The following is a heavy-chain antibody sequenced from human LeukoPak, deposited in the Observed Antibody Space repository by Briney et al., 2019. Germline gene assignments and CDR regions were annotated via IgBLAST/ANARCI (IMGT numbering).Heavy chain of an antibody. CDR1: GFTFSSYW. Sequence: GGSLRLSCAASGFTFSSYWMSWVRQAPGKGLVWVSRINADGSSTSYADSVKGRFTISRDNAKNTLFLQMNSLRAEDTAVYYCARGSNSGSYYGSEYFHHWGQGTLVTVSS. J-gene: IGHJ1*01. CDR2: INADGSST. CDR3: ARGSNSGSYYGSEYFHH. D-gene: IGHD1-26*01. V-gene: IGHV3-74*01.